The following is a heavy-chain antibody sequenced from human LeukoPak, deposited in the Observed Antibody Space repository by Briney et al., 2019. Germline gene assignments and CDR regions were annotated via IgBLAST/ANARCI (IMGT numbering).Heavy chain of an antibody. CDR2: IHHSGST. D-gene: IGHD4-17*01. J-gene: IGHJ4*02. V-gene: IGHV4-4*02. CDR1: GGSISSGYW. Sequence: PSGTLSLTCAVSGGSISSGYWWSWVRQPPGKGLEWIGEIHHSGSTNYNPSLKSRVTISMDKSKNQFSLMLTSVTAADTAVYYCARNGYYSADYWGQGTLVTVPS. CDR3: ARNGYYSADY.